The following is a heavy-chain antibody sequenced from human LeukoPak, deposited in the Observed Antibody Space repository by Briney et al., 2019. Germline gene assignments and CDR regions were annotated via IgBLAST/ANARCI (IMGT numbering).Heavy chain of an antibody. CDR3: ARGLPGRGYFEF. V-gene: IGHV4-59*01. Sequence: SETLSLTCIVSGGSISDYYWSWIRQPPVKRLEWIGFIHYTGNTNYNPSLKSRVAISVDATNNQFSLRLTSVTAGDTAVYYCARGLPGRGYFEFWGQGTLVTVSS. D-gene: IGHD3-10*01. CDR1: GGSISDYY. J-gene: IGHJ4*02. CDR2: IHYTGNT.